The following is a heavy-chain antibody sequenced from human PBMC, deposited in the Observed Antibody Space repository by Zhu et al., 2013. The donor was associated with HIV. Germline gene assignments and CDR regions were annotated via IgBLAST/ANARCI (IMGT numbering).Heavy chain of an antibody. CDR2: IIPIFGTA. CDR3: ARVACGGDCQYYYYYYGMDV. Sequence: QGQLVQSGAEVKKPGSSVKVSCKASGGTFSSYAISWVRQAPGQGLEWMGGIIPIFGTANYAQKFQGRVTITADESTSTAYMELSSLRSEDTAVYYCARVACGGDCQYYYYYYGMDVVGQGTTVTVSS. CDR1: GGTFSSYA. V-gene: IGHV1-69*01. D-gene: IGHD2-21*01. J-gene: IGHJ6*02.